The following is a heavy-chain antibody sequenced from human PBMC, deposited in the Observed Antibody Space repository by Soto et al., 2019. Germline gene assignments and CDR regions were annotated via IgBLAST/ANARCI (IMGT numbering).Heavy chain of an antibody. V-gene: IGHV4-39*01. CDR1: GDSISSPKYY. J-gene: IGHJ5*02. CDR2: VYHNXNX. D-gene: IGHD2-8*01. CDR3: VAXPEGPQAMPNWLDP. Sequence: QLLLXESGPGLLKPSETLSLTCTVSGDSISSPKYYWVWVRQXPETGLEWLGHVYHNXNXYXNPXXXXXXXXXXXXXXXXXXXXXXXXXXAXTAVYXCVAXPEGPQAMPNWLDPWGQGTLVXISS.